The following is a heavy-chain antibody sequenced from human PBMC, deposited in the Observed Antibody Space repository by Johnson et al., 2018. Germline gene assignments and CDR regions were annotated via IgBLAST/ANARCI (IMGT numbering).Heavy chain of an antibody. J-gene: IGHJ3*02. CDR2: ISYDGSDN. CDR3: AREKTAAAAFDI. D-gene: IGHD6-13*01. Sequence: QVQLQESGGGVVQPGRSLRLSCAASGFTFNNYAMHWVRQAPGKGLEWVAVISYDGSDNYYADSVKGRFTISRDNSRTTLYLQMNTLRAEDTAVYYRAREKTAAAAFDIWGQGTMVTVSS. V-gene: IGHV3-30-3*01. CDR1: GFTFNNYA.